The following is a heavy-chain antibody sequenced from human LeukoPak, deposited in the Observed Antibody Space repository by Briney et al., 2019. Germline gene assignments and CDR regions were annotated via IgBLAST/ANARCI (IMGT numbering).Heavy chain of an antibody. D-gene: IGHD1-14*01. CDR3: ARDPGSSAFDL. V-gene: IGHV3-7*01. CDR2: INRDSSEK. J-gene: IGHJ4*02. CDR1: GFNFSAFL. Sequence: PGGSLTLSCAASGFNFSAFLMSWLRQTPEKGLEFVANINRDSSEKNYVDSEKGRFTISRDNAKKSLFLELNSLRADDTAVFYCARDPGSSAFDLWGQGSLVTVST.